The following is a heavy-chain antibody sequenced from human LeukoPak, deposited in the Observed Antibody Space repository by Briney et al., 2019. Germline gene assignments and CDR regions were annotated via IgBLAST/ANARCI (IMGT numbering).Heavy chain of an antibody. J-gene: IGHJ4*02. CDR1: GGSISSYY. D-gene: IGHD2-15*01. V-gene: IGHV4-59*12. CDR2: IYYSGST. CDR3: AREVVIAATYDY. Sequence: SETLSLTCTVSGGSISSYYWSWIRQPPGRGLEWIGYIYYSGSTNYNPSLKSRVTISVDTSKNQFSLKLSSVTAADTAVYYCAREVVIAATYDYWSQGTLVTVSS.